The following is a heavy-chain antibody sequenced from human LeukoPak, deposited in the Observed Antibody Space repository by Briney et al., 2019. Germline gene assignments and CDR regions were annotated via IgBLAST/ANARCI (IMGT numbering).Heavy chain of an antibody. CDR3: ARDGGAAAGTIVFDY. CDR1: GYTFIDYH. J-gene: IGHJ4*02. V-gene: IGHV1-2*02. CDR2: INPKTGST. Sequence: GASVKVSCKASGYTFIDYHMHWVRQAPGQGLEWMGWINPKTGSTNYAQKFQGRVTMTRDMSITTVYMELNRLTSDDTAVYYCARDGGAAAGTIVFDYWGQGTLVTVSS. D-gene: IGHD6-13*01.